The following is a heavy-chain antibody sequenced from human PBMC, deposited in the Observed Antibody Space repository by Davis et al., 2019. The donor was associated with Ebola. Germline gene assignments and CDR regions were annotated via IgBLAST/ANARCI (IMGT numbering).Heavy chain of an antibody. D-gene: IGHD3-3*01. Sequence: GESLKLSCAASGFTFSSYAMRWVLQAPVNGLEWVSAISGSGGSTYYADSVKGRFTISRDNSKNTLYLQMNSLRAEATAVYYCAKRDDFWSGYYSDNGFDYWGQGTLVTVSS. V-gene: IGHV3-23*01. CDR2: ISGSGGST. J-gene: IGHJ4*02. CDR3: AKRDDFWSGYYSDNGFDY. CDR1: GFTFSSYA.